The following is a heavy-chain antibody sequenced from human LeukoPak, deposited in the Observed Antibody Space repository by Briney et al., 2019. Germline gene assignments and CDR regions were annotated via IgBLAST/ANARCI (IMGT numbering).Heavy chain of an antibody. Sequence: GASVKVSCKASGGTFSSYAISWVRQAPGQGLEWMGQINPNSGGTNYAQKFQGRVTMARDTSISTAYMELGRLRSDDTAVYYCASRWSIAVAGTGDDFDYWGQGTLVTVSS. D-gene: IGHD6-19*01. V-gene: IGHV1-2*06. CDR2: INPNSGGT. J-gene: IGHJ4*02. CDR3: ASRWSIAVAGTGDDFDY. CDR1: GGTFSSYA.